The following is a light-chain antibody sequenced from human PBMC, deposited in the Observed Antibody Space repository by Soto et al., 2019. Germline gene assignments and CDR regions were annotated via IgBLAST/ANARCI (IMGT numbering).Light chain of an antibody. V-gene: IGKV1-33*01. CDR2: EAS. CDR1: QDIKNY. J-gene: IGKJ4*01. Sequence: DIQMTQSPSSLSASGGDRVNITCQASQDIKNYLNWYQQKPGKAPKLLIYEASNLETGVPSRFSGSGSGRSFTFTISSLQPEDIATYYCQQCDDFITFGGGTRIEIK. CDR3: QQCDDFIT.